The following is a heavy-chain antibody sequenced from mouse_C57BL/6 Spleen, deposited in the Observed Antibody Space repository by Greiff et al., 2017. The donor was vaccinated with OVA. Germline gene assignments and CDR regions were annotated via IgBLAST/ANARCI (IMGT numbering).Heavy chain of an antibody. Sequence: VQLQQSGPELVKPGASVKISCKASGYSFTGYYMNWVKQSPEKSLEWIGEINPSTGGTTYNQKFKAKATLTVDKSSSTAYMQLKSLTSEDSAVYYCARRQGYSNYGYFDVWGTGTTVTVSS. CDR2: INPSTGGT. D-gene: IGHD2-5*01. V-gene: IGHV1-42*01. J-gene: IGHJ1*03. CDR1: GYSFTGYY. CDR3: ARRQGYSNYGYFDV.